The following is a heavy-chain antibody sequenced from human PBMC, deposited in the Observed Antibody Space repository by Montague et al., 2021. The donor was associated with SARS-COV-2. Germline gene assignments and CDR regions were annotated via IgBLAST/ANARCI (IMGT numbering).Heavy chain of an antibody. D-gene: IGHD3-9*01. CDR1: GGSISSGDYY. J-gene: IGHJ3*02. Sequence: SQTLSLTCTVSGGSISSGDYYWSWIRQPPGKGLEWIGYIYYSGSTYYNPSLKSRVTISVDTSKNQFSLKLSSVTAADTAVYYCARVMQSLNVLRYFDWFDAFDIWGQGTMVTVSS. CDR3: ARVMQSLNVLRYFDWFDAFDI. CDR2: IYYSGST. V-gene: IGHV4-30-4*01.